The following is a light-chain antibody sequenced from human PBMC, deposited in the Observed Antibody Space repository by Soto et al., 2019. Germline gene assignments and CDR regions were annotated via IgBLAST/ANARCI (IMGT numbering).Light chain of an antibody. Sequence: IQLTQSPSSLSASVGDRVTITCRASQGISSYLGWYQQKPGKAPNLLIYDASTLRSGVPSRFSGGGSGTDFTLTIRSLQPEDFATYYCQQVNVYPSTFGGGTKVDI. V-gene: IGKV1-9*01. CDR1: QGISSY. CDR2: DAS. J-gene: IGKJ4*01. CDR3: QQVNVYPST.